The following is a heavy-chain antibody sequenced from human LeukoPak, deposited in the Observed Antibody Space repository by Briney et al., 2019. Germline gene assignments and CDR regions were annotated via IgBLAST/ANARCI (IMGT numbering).Heavy chain of an antibody. D-gene: IGHD1-26*01. Sequence: GGSLRLSCAASGFTFSSYAMSWVRQAPGEGLEWVSAISGSGGSTYYADSVKGRFTISRDNSKNTLYLQMNSLRAEDTAVYYCAKDASGSYLVLGDFDYWGQGTLVTVSS. CDR3: AKDASGSYLVLGDFDY. CDR2: ISGSGGST. CDR1: GFTFSSYA. V-gene: IGHV3-23*01. J-gene: IGHJ4*02.